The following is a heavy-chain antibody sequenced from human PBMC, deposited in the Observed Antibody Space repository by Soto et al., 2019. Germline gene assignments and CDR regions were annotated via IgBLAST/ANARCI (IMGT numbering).Heavy chain of an antibody. CDR2: MNPNSGNT. J-gene: IGHJ4*02. Sequence: QVQLVQSGAEVKKPGASVKVSCKASGYTFTTYDINWVRQATGQGLEWMGWMNPNSGNTGYAQKFQGRVTMTRNTSIRTAYMELSSLRSEDTAVYYCATRGYCSSTSCYDLGYWGQGTLVTVSS. CDR1: GYTFTTYD. D-gene: IGHD2-2*01. V-gene: IGHV1-8*01. CDR3: ATRGYCSSTSCYDLGY.